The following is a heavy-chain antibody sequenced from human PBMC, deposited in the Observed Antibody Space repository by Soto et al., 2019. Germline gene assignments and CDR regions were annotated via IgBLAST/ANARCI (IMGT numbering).Heavy chain of an antibody. V-gene: IGHV4-59*08. CDR2: IYYSGST. D-gene: IGHD5-18*01. Sequence: LSETLSLTCTVSGVSISSYYWSWIRQPPGKGLEWIGYIYYSGSTNYNPSLKSRVTISVDTSKNQFSLKLSSVTVADTAVYYCARYTAMAHFDYWGQGTLVTVSS. CDR3: ARYTAMAHFDY. J-gene: IGHJ4*02. CDR1: GVSISSYY.